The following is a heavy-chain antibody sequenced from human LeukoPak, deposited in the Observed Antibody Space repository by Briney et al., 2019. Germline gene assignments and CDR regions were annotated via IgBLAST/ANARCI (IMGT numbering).Heavy chain of an antibody. V-gene: IGHV3-23*01. D-gene: IGHD2-2*01. CDR2: IMIGGDGK. CDR3: VRAAPRDCSPASCSLFDT. CDR1: GFTFNNYA. J-gene: IGHJ4*02. Sequence: GGSLRLSGAGSGFTFNNYAMSWVRRAPRKGLEWVSTIMIGGDGKHYADSVKGRFTISRDRSESTLYLQMNGLRADDTAVYYCVRAAPRDCSPASCSLFDTWGQGTLSPSPQ.